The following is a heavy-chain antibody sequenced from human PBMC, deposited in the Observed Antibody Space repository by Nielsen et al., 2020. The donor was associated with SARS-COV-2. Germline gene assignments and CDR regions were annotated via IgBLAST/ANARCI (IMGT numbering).Heavy chain of an antibody. D-gene: IGHD4-23*01. CDR2: IRSYANEYAT. Sequence: GESLKISCAASGFAFSSYTMSWVRQASGKGLEWPGRIRSYANEYATAYAASVKGRFTISRDDSKNTAYLQMNSLKTEDTAVYYCSSPTVAYWGQGTLVTVSS. J-gene: IGHJ4*02. V-gene: IGHV3-73*01. CDR1: GFAFSSYT. CDR3: SSPTVAY.